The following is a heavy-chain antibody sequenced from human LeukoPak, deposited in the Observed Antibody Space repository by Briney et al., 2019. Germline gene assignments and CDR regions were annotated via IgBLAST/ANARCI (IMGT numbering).Heavy chain of an antibody. CDR2: IYSGDSDT. D-gene: IGHD1-7*01. J-gene: IGHJ4*02. V-gene: IGHV5-51*03. CDR3: ARGTITGTTGVDY. Sequence: PAESLTISCKGSRYTFTSYWIGWVRQMPGKGLEWMWIIYSGDSDTRYNPSFQGQVTISADKSINTGYLQWSSLKASDTAMYYCARGTITGTTGVDYWGQGTLVTVSS. CDR1: RYTFTSYW.